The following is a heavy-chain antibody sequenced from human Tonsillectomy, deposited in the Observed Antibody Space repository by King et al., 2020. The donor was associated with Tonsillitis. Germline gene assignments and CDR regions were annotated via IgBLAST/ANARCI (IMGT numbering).Heavy chain of an antibody. CDR1: GFTFSNAW. CDR3: TTDYPRLGYGDRLDY. CDR2: IKSKTDGGTT. Sequence: VQLVESGGGLVKPGGSLRLSCAASGFTFSNAWMSWVRQAPGKGLEWVGRIKSKTDGGTTAYAAPVKGRFTISRDDSKNTLYLQMNSLKTEDTAVYYCTTDYPRLGYGDRLDYWGQGTLVTVSS. D-gene: IGHD4-17*01. V-gene: IGHV3-15*01. J-gene: IGHJ4*02.